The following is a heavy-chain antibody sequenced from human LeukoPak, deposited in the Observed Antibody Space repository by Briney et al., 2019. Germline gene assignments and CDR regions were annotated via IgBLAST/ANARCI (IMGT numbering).Heavy chain of an antibody. Sequence: PSETLSLTCAVFGGSFSGYYWSWIRQSPEKGLEWIGEMSHTGATNYNPSLKSRVTVSVDTSKKQFSMNMRSVTGADTAVYYCAGGPETATVVNQYYFDYWGQGTLVTVSS. CDR3: AGGPETATVVNQYYFDY. J-gene: IGHJ4*02. D-gene: IGHD4-23*01. CDR1: GGSFSGYY. CDR2: MSHTGAT. V-gene: IGHV4-34*01.